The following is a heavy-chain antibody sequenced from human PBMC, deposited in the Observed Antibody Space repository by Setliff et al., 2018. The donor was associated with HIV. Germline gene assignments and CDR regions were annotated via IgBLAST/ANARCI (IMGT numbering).Heavy chain of an antibody. CDR3: AVWIREVIS. CDR1: GFTFSDHY. D-gene: IGHD3-10*01. CDR2: TKNKDNSFTT. Sequence: GGSLRLSCAASGFTFSDHYMDWVRQAPGKGLEWVGRTKNKDNSFTTAYAASVKGRFTISRDDSKNSLSLHMNSLKTEDPAVYYCAVWIREVISWGRGTRVTVSS. J-gene: IGHJ5*02. V-gene: IGHV3-72*01.